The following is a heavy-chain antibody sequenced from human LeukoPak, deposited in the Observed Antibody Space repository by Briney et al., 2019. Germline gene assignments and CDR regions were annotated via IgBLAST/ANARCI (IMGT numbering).Heavy chain of an antibody. J-gene: IGHJ5*02. D-gene: IGHD2-15*01. V-gene: IGHV4-39*01. Sequence: SETLSLTCIVSGGSISSISSNNYHWGWIRQPPGKGLEWIGSIYYSGSTYYNPSLKSRVTISVDTSKNQFSLKLSFVTTADTAVYYCARALGYCSGGSCTRGYNWFDPWGQGTLVTVPS. CDR3: ARALGYCSGGSCTRGYNWFDP. CDR1: GGSISSISSNNYH. CDR2: IYYSGST.